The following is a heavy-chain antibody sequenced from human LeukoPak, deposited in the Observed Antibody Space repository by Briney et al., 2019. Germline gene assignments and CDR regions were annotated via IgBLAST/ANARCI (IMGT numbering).Heavy chain of an antibody. CDR3: ARLKDDVTKLDY. J-gene: IGHJ4*02. V-gene: IGHV3-7*01. D-gene: IGHD2-8*01. CDR2: INQGGSRL. Sequence: GGSLRLSCAGSGFTFGRYWMSWVRQAPGKGLEWVASINQGGSRLHYLDSVTGRFIISRDDAQNSLFLQMTRLRVDDTAVYYCARLKDDVTKLDYWGQGTLVNVSS. CDR1: GFTFGRYW.